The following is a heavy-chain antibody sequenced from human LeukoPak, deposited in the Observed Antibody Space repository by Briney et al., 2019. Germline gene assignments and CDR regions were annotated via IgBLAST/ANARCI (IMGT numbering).Heavy chain of an antibody. J-gene: IGHJ4*02. CDR2: INPSGGST. D-gene: IGHD1-26*01. CDR3: AKHSGSAGLDY. Sequence: GASVKVSCKASGYTFTSYYMHWVRQAPGQGLEWMGIINPSGGSTSYAQKFQGRVTMTRDTSTSTVYMELSSLRAEDTAVYYCAKHSGSAGLDYWGQGTLVTVSS. V-gene: IGHV1-46*01. CDR1: GYTFTSYY.